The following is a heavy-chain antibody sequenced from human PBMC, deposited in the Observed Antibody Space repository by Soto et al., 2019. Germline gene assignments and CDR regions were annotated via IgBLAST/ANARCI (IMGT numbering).Heavy chain of an antibody. D-gene: IGHD3-10*01. CDR2: INSDGRST. J-gene: IGHJ4*02. CDR3: ASYYGSGSYSPTY. Sequence: EVQLVESGGSLVQPGGSLRLSCAASGFTFSSHWMHWVRQAPRKGLVWVSRINSDGRSTSYADSVKGRFTISRDNAKNTLYLQMTSLRAEDTAVYYCASYYGSGSYSPTYWGQGTLVTVSS. CDR1: GFTFSSHW. V-gene: IGHV3-74*01.